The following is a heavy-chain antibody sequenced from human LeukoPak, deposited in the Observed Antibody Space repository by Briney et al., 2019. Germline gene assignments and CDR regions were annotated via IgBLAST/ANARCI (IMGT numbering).Heavy chain of an antibody. J-gene: IGHJ3*02. CDR3: ARDRDCIGGSCVDI. D-gene: IGHD2-15*01. CDR1: GYTFTGYY. CDR2: INPNSGGT. Sequence: ASVKVSCKASGYTFTGYYMHWVRQAPGQGLEWMGRINPNSGGTNYAQKFQGRVTMTRDTSISTAYMELSRLRSDDTAVYYCARDRDCIGGSCVDIWGQGTMVTVSS. V-gene: IGHV1-2*06.